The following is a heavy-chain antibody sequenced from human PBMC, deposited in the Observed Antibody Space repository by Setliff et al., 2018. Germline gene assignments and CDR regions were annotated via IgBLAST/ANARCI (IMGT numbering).Heavy chain of an antibody. V-gene: IGHV1-18*01. D-gene: IGHD2-2*01. CDR3: SRLVRFCTRTSCQRLSGDDY. CDR2: ISVHTGNT. CDR1: GYPFRYFG. J-gene: IGHJ4*02. Sequence: ASVKVSCKASGYPFRYFGVSWLRLAPGQGLEWMGWISVHTGNTFYSPKFHGRVTLTTDTSTTTAYMDLRSLRPDDTAIYFCSRLVRFCTRTSCQRLSGDDYWGQGTLVTVSS.